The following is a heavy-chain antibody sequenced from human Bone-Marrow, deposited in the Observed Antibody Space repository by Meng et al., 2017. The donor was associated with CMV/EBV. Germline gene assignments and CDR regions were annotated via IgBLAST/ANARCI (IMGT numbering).Heavy chain of an antibody. CDR1: GGSFSGYY. J-gene: IGHJ6*02. CDR3: ARGTKQLTYYCYYYGMDV. Sequence: SQTLSLTCAVYGGSFSGYYWSWIRQPPGKGLEWIGEINHSGSTNYNPSLKSRVTISVDTSKNQFSLKLSSVTAADTAVYYCARGTKQLTYYCYYYGMDVWGQGTTVTVSS. D-gene: IGHD2-2*01. V-gene: IGHV4-34*01. CDR2: INHSGST.